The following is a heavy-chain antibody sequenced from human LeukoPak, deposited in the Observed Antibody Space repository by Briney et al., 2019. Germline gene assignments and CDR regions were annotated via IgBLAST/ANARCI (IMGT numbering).Heavy chain of an antibody. Sequence: GASVKVSCKASGYTFTGYYMHWVRQAPGQGLEWMGWINPNSGGTNYAQKFQGRVTMTRDTSISTAYMELSRLRSDDTAVYYCARDPNAFDRTRYYGMDVWGQGTTVTVSS. CDR1: GYTFTGYY. CDR2: INPNSGGT. V-gene: IGHV1-2*02. J-gene: IGHJ6*02. CDR3: ARDPNAFDRTRYYGMDV. D-gene: IGHD3-16*01.